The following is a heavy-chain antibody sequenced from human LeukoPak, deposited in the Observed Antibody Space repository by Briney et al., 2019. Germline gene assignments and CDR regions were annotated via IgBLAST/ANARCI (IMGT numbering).Heavy chain of an antibody. CDR1: GFTFSSYS. CDR3: AKAASSSWPSYYYGMDV. Sequence: GGSLRLSCVASGFTFSSYSMNWVRQPPGKGPEWVSYISSDDTTIYYADSVKGRFTISRDNAKNSLYLQMNSLRDEDTAVYYCAKAASSSWPSYYYGMDVWGQGTTVTVSS. J-gene: IGHJ6*02. CDR2: ISSDDTTI. V-gene: IGHV3-48*02. D-gene: IGHD6-13*01.